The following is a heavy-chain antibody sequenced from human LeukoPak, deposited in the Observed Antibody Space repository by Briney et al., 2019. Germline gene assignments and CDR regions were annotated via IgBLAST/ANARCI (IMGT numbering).Heavy chain of an antibody. V-gene: IGHV1-69*06. CDR3: ATGATNPDY. CDR1: GGTFSSYA. Sequence: RASVKVSCKASGGTFSSYAISWVRQAPGQGLEWMGGIIPIFGTANYAQKFQGRVTMTEDTSTDTAYMELSSLRSEDTAVYYCATGATNPDYWGQGTLVTVSS. D-gene: IGHD1-26*01. CDR2: IIPIFGTA. J-gene: IGHJ4*02.